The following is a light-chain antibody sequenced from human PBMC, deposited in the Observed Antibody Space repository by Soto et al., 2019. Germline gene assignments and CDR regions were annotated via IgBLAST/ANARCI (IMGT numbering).Light chain of an antibody. CDR1: QSISSW. CDR2: DAS. CDR3: QQYNSYSRWT. J-gene: IGKJ1*01. Sequence: IQSTQSPSTLSASVGDRFTITCRASQSISSWLAWYQQKPGKAPKLLIYDASSLESGVPSRFSGSGSGTEFTLTISSLQPDDFATYYCQQYNSYSRWTFGQGTKV. V-gene: IGKV1-5*01.